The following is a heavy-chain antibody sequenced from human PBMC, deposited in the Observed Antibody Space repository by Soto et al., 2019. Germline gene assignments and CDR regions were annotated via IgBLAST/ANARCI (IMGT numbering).Heavy chain of an antibody. J-gene: IGHJ5*02. CDR2: INPAGTIT. V-gene: IGHV3-74*01. CDR3: TSDTFGLRDT. Sequence: GGSLRLSCAASGFPFSHYWMHWVRQTPGKGLVWVSRINPAGTITNYADSVEGRFTISRDNADSALFLQMNSLSAEDTAIYYCTSDTFGLRDTWGQGTLVTVSA. CDR1: GFPFSHYW. D-gene: IGHD3-16*01.